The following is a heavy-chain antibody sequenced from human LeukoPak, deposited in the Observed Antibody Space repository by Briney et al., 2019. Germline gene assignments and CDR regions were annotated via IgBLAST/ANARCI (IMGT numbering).Heavy chain of an antibody. J-gene: IGHJ4*02. CDR3: ARHYYDTSGYYGRDYFDY. D-gene: IGHD3-22*01. V-gene: IGHV3-7*01. CDR1: VFTLSYYW. Sequence: GGSLRLSCAPSVFTLSYYWMSWVRQAPGKGPEWVANIKQDGTEKYYVGSVKGRFTISRDNAKNSLYLQMNSLRAEDTAVYYCARHYYDTSGYYGRDYFDYWGQGTLVTVSS. CDR2: IKQDGTEK.